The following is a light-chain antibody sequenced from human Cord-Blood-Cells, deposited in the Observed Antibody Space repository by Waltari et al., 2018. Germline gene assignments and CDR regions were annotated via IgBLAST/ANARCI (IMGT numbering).Light chain of an antibody. Sequence: DIQMTQSPSHLFAFVGNKVTITCRASQGISSFLNWYQQKPGKAPNLLIYAASCLQSGVPSTSSGSRCATEFTLTISSLQPEDFATYYCQQSYSTPYTFGQGTKLEIK. CDR1: QGISSF. CDR3: QQSYSTPYT. J-gene: IGKJ2*01. V-gene: IGKV1-39*01. CDR2: AAS.